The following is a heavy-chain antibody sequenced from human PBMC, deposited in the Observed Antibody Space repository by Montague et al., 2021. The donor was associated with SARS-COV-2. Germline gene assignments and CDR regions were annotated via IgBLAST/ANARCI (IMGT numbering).Heavy chain of an antibody. CDR2: MSGGGTSL. J-gene: IGHJ4*02. Sequence: RLSLSASGFTFSNYEMNWVRQAPGKGLEWISYMSGGGTSLYYADSVRGRFTTSRDDAKKSLFLQMNSLRVEDTAIYYCARGPSYSSGWYSDYWGQGTLVTVSS. V-gene: IGHV3-48*03. CDR1: GFTFSNYE. CDR3: ARGPSYSSGWYSDY. D-gene: IGHD6-19*01.